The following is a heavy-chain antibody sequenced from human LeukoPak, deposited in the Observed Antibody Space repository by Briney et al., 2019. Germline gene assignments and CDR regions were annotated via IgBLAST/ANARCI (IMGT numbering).Heavy chain of an antibody. CDR1: GFTFSSYG. CDR3: AKDFHRPHYFDY. V-gene: IGHV3-30*02. Sequence: GGSLKLSCAASGFTFSSYGMHWVRQAPGKGPEWVAFIRYDGSNKYYADSVKGRFTISRDNSKNTLYLQMNSLRAEDTAVYYCAKDFHRPHYFDYWGQGTLVTVSS. CDR2: IRYDGSNK. J-gene: IGHJ4*02.